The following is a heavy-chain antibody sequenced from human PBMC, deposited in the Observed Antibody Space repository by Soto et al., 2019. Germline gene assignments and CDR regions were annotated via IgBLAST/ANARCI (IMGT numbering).Heavy chain of an antibody. J-gene: IGHJ3*02. CDR1: GFTFSDHY. CDR3: ARGLVLRFLEWLDAFDI. V-gene: IGHV3-72*01. Sequence: EVQLVESGGGLVQPGGSLRLSCAASGFTFSDHYMDCVRQAPGKGLEWVGRTRNKANSYTTEYAASVKGRFTISRDDSKNSLYLQMNSRKPYDTAVYYCARGLVLRFLEWLDAFDIWGQGTMVTVSS. CDR2: TRNKANSYTT. D-gene: IGHD3-3*01.